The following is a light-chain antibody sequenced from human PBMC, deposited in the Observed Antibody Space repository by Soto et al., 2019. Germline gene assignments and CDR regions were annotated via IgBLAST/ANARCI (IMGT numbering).Light chain of an antibody. CDR1: QSISSW. Sequence: DIQMTQSPSTLSASVGDRVTITCRASQSISSWLAWYQQKPGRAPKLLIYDASNLEAGVPSRFRGSGSGTDFTLTISSLQPEDFATYYCQQSYSTPWTFGQGTKVDIK. CDR2: DAS. V-gene: IGKV1-39*01. J-gene: IGKJ1*01. CDR3: QQSYSTPWT.